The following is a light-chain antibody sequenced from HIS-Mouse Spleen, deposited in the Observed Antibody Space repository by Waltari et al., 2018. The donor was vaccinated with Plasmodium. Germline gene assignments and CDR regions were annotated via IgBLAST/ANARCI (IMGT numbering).Light chain of an antibody. Sequence: VSPGQTARITCSEDALPTTYSYGYQQNSGQAPVLVIYEDSKRPSGIPERFSGSSSGTMSTLTISGAQVEDEADYYCYSTDSSGNHRVFGGGTKLTVL. V-gene: IGLV3-10*01. J-gene: IGLJ3*02. CDR3: YSTDSSGNHRV. CDR2: EDS. CDR1: ALPTTY.